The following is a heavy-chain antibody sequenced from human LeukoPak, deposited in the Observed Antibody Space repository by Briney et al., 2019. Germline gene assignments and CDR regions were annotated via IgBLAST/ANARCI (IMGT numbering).Heavy chain of an antibody. CDR1: GYTFTSYD. CDR3: ARDLGSYYFDY. CDR2: MNPNSGNT. D-gene: IGHD1-26*01. V-gene: IGHV1-8*03. Sequence: ASVKVSCKASGYTFTSYDINWVRQAPGQGLEWMGWMNPNSGNTDYAQKFQGRVTITRNTSISTAYMELSSLRSEDTAVYYCARDLGSYYFDYWGQGTLVTVSS. J-gene: IGHJ4*02.